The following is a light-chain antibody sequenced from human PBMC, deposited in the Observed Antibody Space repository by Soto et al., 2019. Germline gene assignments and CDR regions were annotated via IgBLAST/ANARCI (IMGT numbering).Light chain of an antibody. J-gene: IGKJ1*01. CDR2: AAS. V-gene: IGKV1-27*01. CDR3: QKYDSAPWT. CDR1: QGISHY. Sequence: DIQMTQSPSSLSASVRDRVTITCRASQGISHYLAWYQQKPGKVPKLLIYAASTLQSGVPSRFSGSGSGTDFTLTISSLEPEDVATYYCQKYDSAPWTFGQGTEVAIK.